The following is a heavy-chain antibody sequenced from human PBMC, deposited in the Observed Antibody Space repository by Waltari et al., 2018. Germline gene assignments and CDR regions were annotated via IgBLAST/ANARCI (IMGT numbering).Heavy chain of an antibody. J-gene: IGHJ4*02. V-gene: IGHV4-34*01. CDR1: GGSFSGYY. CDR3: ARLGSSGYYY. Sequence: QVQLQPWGAGLLKPSETLSLTCAVYGGSFSGYYWSWIRQPPGKGLEWIGEINHSGSTNYNPSLKSRVTISVDTSKNQFSLKLSSVTAADTAVYYCARLGSSGYYYWGQGTLVTVSS. D-gene: IGHD3-22*01. CDR2: INHSGST.